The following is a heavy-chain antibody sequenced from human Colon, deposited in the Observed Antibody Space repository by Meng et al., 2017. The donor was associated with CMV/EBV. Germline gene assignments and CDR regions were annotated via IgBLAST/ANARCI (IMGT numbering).Heavy chain of an antibody. V-gene: IGHV3-9*01. CDR2: ISWNSGSI. D-gene: IGHD2-15*01. CDR3: AKGYWSGGSCYFDY. J-gene: IGHJ4*02. Sequence: SLKISCAASGFTFDDYAMHWVRQAPGKGLEWVSGISWNSGSIGYADSVKGRFTISRDNAKNSLYLQMNSLRAEDTALYYCAKGYWSGGSCYFDYWGQGTLVTVSS. CDR1: GFTFDDYA.